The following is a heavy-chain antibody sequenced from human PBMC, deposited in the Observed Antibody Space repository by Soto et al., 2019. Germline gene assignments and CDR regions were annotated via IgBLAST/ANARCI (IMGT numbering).Heavy chain of an antibody. CDR2: ITGSGTST. CDR3: GKSPDFYYYTMAV. CDR1: GXTFSGYA. J-gene: IGHJ6*02. V-gene: IGHV3-23*01. Sequence: LRLSCAASGXTFSGYAMTWVRQAPGKGLESVSSITGSGTSTYYAASVKRRFIISRDNSKNTVSLQMNSLRADDTAVYYCGKSPDFYYYTMAVWGQGTT.